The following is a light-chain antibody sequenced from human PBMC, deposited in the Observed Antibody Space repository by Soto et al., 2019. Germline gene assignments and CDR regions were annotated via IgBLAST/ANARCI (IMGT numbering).Light chain of an antibody. V-gene: IGLV2-14*01. J-gene: IGLJ7*01. CDR1: SSDVGGYNY. Sequence: QSALTQPASVSGSPGQSITISCTGTSSDVGGYNYVSWYQQYPGNAPKLMIYEVSNRPSGVSNRFSGSKYGNTASLTISGLRSEDEADYYCSSYTSTNPLVFGGGTQLTVL. CDR2: EVS. CDR3: SSYTSTNPLV.